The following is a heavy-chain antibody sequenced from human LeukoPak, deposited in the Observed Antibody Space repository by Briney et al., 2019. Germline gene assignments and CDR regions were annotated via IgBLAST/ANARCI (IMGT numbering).Heavy chain of an antibody. CDR3: ARSSYYYAADAFDI. CDR2: IYYSGST. CDR1: GGSISSYY. Sequence: SETLSLTCTVSGGSISSYYWSWIRQPPGKGLEWIGYIYYSGSTNYNPSLKSRVTISIDTSKNQFSLKLNSVTAADTAVYYCARSSYYYAADAFDIWGQGTVVTVSS. J-gene: IGHJ3*02. D-gene: IGHD3-10*01. V-gene: IGHV4-59*01.